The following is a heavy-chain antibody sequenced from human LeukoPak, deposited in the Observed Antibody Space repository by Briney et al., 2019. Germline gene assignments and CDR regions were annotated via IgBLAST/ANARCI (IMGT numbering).Heavy chain of an antibody. CDR3: ARAHVPYCSSTSCSLGGFDY. J-gene: IGHJ4*02. Sequence: GGSLRLSCAASGFTFSSYEMNWVRQAPGKGLEWVSYISSSGSTIYYADSVKGRFTISRDNAKNSLYLQMNSLRAEDTAVYYCARAHVPYCSSTSCSLGGFDYWGQGTLVTVSS. CDR1: GFTFSSYE. CDR2: ISSSGSTI. V-gene: IGHV3-48*03. D-gene: IGHD2-2*01.